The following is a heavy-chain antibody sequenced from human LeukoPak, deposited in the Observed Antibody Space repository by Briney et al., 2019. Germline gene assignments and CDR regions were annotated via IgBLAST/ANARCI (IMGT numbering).Heavy chain of an antibody. CDR2: INHSGST. CDR3: ARDFRAAFDP. J-gene: IGHJ5*02. Sequence: SETLSLTCAVYGGSFSGYYWSWIRQPPGKGLEWIGEINHSGSTNYNPSLKSRVTISVDTSKNQFSLKLSSVTAADTAVYYCARDFRAAFDPWGQGTLVTVSS. CDR1: GGSFSGYY. D-gene: IGHD3-10*01. V-gene: IGHV4-34*01.